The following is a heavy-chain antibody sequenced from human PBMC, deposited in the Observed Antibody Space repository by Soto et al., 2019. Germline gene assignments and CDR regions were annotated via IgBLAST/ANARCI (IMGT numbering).Heavy chain of an antibody. CDR3: AKGTPSLGIVGASDY. V-gene: IGHV3-23*01. Sequence: GGSLRLSCAASGFTFSSYAMSWVRQAPGKGLEWVSAISGSGGSTYYADSVKGWFTISRDNSKNTLYLQMNSLRAEDTAVYYCAKGTPSLGIVGASDYWGQGTLVTVSS. J-gene: IGHJ4*02. D-gene: IGHD1-26*01. CDR2: ISGSGGST. CDR1: GFTFSSYA.